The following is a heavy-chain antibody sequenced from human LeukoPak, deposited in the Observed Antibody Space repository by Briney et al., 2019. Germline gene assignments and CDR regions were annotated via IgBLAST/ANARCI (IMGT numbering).Heavy chain of an antibody. D-gene: IGHD2-21*02. CDR1: GFTISSYW. J-gene: IGHJ5*01. CDR2: IHPDGIEK. Sequence: GGSLRLSCAASGFTISSYWMSWVRQAPGKGLEWVANIHPDGIEKYHVDSVKGRFTIFRDNARNLLYLQMSSLRADDTAVYYCSRGDDFSGDSWGQGTLVTVSS. CDR3: SRGDDFSGDS. V-gene: IGHV3-7*04.